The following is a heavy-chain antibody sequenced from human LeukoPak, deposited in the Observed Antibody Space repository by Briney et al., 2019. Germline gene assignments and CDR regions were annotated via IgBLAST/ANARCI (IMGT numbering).Heavy chain of an antibody. J-gene: IGHJ4*02. V-gene: IGHV4-34*01. CDR3: ARGGYPFDY. Sequence: SETLSLTCAVYGGSFSGYCWSWIRQPPGKCLEWLGEINHSVRTNYNPSLKSRVTITEDTSKKQISLKLSSVTAADTAVYYCARGGYPFDYWGQGTLVTVSS. CDR2: INHSVRT. CDR1: GGSFSGYC. D-gene: IGHD5-12*01.